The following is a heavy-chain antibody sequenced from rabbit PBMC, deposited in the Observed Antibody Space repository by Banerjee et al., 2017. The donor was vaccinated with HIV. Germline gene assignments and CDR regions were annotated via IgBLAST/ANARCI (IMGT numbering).Heavy chain of an antibody. Sequence: QSLEESGGDLVQPGASLTLTCTASGIDFSSSYSMCWIRQAPGKGLEWIGCIDTGSGSTYCASWAKGRFTSSKTSSTTVTLQMTSLTAADTATYFCARGGGNSYLYGMDLWGPGTLVTVS. CDR2: IDTGSGST. J-gene: IGHJ6*01. D-gene: IGHD8-1*01. V-gene: IGHV1S40*01. CDR1: GIDFSSSYS. CDR3: ARGGGNSYLYGMDL.